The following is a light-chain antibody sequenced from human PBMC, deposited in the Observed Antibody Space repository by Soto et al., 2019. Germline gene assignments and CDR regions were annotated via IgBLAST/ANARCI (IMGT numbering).Light chain of an antibody. Sequence: DIQMTQSPSSLSASVGDRVTITCRASQDISNYLAWYQQKPGKVPKLLIYAASTLQSGVPSRFSGSGSGTDFTRTISSLQPEDGATYYCQKYNSAPLTFGGGTKVEIK. CDR1: QDISNY. CDR2: AAS. J-gene: IGKJ4*01. CDR3: QKYNSAPLT. V-gene: IGKV1-27*01.